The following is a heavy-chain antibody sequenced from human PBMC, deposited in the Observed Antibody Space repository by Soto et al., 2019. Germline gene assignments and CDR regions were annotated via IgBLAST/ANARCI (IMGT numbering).Heavy chain of an antibody. J-gene: IGHJ5*02. CDR3: ARGGYRSYWFDP. Sequence: GGSLRLSCAASGFGFTNHWMHWVRQAPGKGLVWVSRINSDGSTTDYADHVKGRLTMSRDNAHNTVYLQINTLRADDTAVYYCARGGYRSYWFDPWGQGSLVTVSS. CDR2: INSDGSTT. D-gene: IGHD5-12*01. CDR1: GFGFTNHW. V-gene: IGHV3-74*01.